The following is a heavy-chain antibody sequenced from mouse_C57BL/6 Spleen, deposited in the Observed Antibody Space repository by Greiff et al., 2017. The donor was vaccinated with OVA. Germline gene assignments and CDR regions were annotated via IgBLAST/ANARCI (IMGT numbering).Heavy chain of an antibody. J-gene: IGHJ2*01. Sequence: VQLVESGAELVRPGASVTLSCKASGYTFTDYEMHWVKQTPVHGLEWIGAIDPETGGTAYNQKFKGKAILTADKSSSTAYMELRSLTSEDSAVYYCTRPITTVVAKDYWGQGTTLTVSS. CDR2: IDPETGGT. D-gene: IGHD1-1*01. CDR3: TRPITTVVAKDY. V-gene: IGHV1-15*01. CDR1: GYTFTDYE.